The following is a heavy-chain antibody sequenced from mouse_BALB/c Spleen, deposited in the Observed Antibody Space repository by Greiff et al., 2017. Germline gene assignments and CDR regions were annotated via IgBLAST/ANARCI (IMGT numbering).Heavy chain of an antibody. CDR2: INPSTGYT. Sequence: VQLQQSGAELAKPGASVKMSCKASGYTFTSYWMHWVKQRPGQGLEWIGYINPSTGYTEYNQKFKDKATLTADKSSSTAYMQLSSLTSEDSAVYYCARGPPYYAMDYWGQGTSVTVSS. CDR1: GYTFTSYW. V-gene: IGHV1-7*01. CDR3: ARGPPYYAMDY. J-gene: IGHJ4*01.